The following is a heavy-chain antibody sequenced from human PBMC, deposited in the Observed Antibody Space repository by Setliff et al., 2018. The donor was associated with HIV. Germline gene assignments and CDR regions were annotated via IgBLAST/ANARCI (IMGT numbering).Heavy chain of an antibody. CDR2: INSGGTDI. CDR3: TKGVQRLRPYYFDS. Sequence: GGSLRLSCVASGFTFSSYAMDWVRQVPGKAPEWVSYINSGGTDIHYPDSVKGRFSISRDNTKNSLYLQMNSLRVEDTAIYYCTKGVQRLRPYYFDSWGQGTLVTVSS. J-gene: IGHJ4*02. V-gene: IGHV3-21*04. D-gene: IGHD4-17*01. CDR1: GFTFSSYA.